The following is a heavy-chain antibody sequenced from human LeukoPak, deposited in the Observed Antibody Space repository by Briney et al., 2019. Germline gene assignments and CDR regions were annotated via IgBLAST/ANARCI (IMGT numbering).Heavy chain of an antibody. V-gene: IGHV3-30*04. J-gene: IGHJ4*02. Sequence: GGSLRLPCAASGFTFSSYAMHWVRQAPGKGLEWVAVISYDGSNKYYADSVKGRFTISRDNSKNTLYLQMNSLRAEDTAVYYCAREYCSGGSCYYFDYWGQGTLVTVSS. CDR1: GFTFSSYA. D-gene: IGHD2-15*01. CDR3: AREYCSGGSCYYFDY. CDR2: ISYDGSNK.